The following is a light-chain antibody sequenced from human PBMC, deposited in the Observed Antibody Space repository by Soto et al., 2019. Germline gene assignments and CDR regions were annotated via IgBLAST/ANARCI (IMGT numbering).Light chain of an antibody. V-gene: IGLV2-14*01. Sequence: QSALTQPASVSGSPGQSITISCTGTSSDVGGYNYVSWYQQHPGKVPKLIIYEVSNRPSGISNRFSGSKSGNTASLTVSGLQAEDEAVYYCSSYKRSSTIVFGGGTKLTVL. J-gene: IGLJ2*01. CDR3: SSYKRSSTIV. CDR2: EVS. CDR1: SSDVGGYNY.